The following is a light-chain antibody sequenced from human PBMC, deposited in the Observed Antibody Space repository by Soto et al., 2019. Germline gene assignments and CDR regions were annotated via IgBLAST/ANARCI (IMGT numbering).Light chain of an antibody. CDR1: SGSVSTTYY. CDR3: VLYMGSVIL. CDR2: STT. J-gene: IGLJ2*01. Sequence: QTVVTQEPSFSVSPGGTVTLTCGLSSGSVSTTYYPSWYQQTPGQAPRTLIHSTTSRSSGVPDRFSGSILGNRAALTITGAHADDECDYYCVLYMGSVILFGGGTQLTVL. V-gene: IGLV8-61*01.